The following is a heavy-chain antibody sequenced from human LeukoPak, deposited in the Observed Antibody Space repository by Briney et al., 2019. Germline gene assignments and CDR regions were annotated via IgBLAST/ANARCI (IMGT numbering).Heavy chain of an antibody. D-gene: IGHD3-10*01. J-gene: IGHJ5*02. CDR2: IIPIFGTA. CDR3: ARSPTFGFGAYNWFDP. Sequence: ASVKVPCKASGGTFSSYAISWVRQAPGQGLEWMGGIIPIFGTANYAQKFQGRVTITTDESTSTAYMELSSLRSEDTAVYYCARSPTFGFGAYNWFDPWGQGTLVTVSS. CDR1: GGTFSSYA. V-gene: IGHV1-69*05.